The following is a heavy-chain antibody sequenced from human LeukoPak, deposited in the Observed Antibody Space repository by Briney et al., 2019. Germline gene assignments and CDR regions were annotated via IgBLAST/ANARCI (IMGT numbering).Heavy chain of an antibody. V-gene: IGHV4-34*01. CDR2: INHSGST. J-gene: IGHJ4*02. CDR3: ASEPRDGLAAAGD. CDR1: GGSFSGYY. D-gene: IGHD6-13*01. Sequence: PSETLSLTCAVYGGSFSGYYWSWIRQPPGKGLEWIGEINHSGSTNYNLSLKSRVTISVDTSKNQFSLKLSSVTAADTAVYYCASEPRDGLAAAGDWGQGTLVTVSS.